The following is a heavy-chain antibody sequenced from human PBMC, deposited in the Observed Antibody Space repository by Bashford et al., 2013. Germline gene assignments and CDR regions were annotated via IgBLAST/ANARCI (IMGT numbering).Heavy chain of an antibody. Sequence: VRQAPGKGRGVGWPYQNKDNRYTTEYAASVKGRFTISRDDSKKLLYLQMNGLKTEDTAVYYCTTDGLLHVHCSNGICYHDGFDFWGQGTKVTVSS. J-gene: IGHJ3*01. D-gene: IGHD2-8*01. CDR2: QNKDNRYTT. CDR3: TTDGLLHVHCSNGICYHDGFDF. V-gene: IGHV3-72*01.